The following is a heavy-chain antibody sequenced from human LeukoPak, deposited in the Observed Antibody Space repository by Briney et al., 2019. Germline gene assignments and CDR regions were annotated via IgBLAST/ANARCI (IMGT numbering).Heavy chain of an antibody. CDR3: ARDRDWNSAFDY. J-gene: IGHJ4*02. CDR1: EFTFSTYS. Sequence: GGSLRLSCAASEFTFSTYSMNWVRQAPGKGLEWVSSISSGSTYIYYADSVKGRFTISRDNARNSLYLQMNSLRAEDTAVYYCARDRDWNSAFDYWGQGTLVTVSS. D-gene: IGHD1-7*01. CDR2: ISSGSTYI. V-gene: IGHV3-21*01.